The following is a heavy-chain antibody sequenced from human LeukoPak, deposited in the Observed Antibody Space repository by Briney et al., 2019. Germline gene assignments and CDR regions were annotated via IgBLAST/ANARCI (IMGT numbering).Heavy chain of an antibody. CDR2: IYYSGST. J-gene: IGHJ5*02. CDR1: GGSISSYY. V-gene: IGHV4-59*01. Sequence: SETLSLTCTVSGGSISSYYWSWIRQPPGTGLERIGYIYYSGSTNSNPSLNSRVTISVDTSKNQFSLKLSSVTAADTAVYYCARDGGSSWLSGYWFDPWGQGTLVTVSS. CDR3: ARDGGSSWLSGYWFDP. D-gene: IGHD6-13*01.